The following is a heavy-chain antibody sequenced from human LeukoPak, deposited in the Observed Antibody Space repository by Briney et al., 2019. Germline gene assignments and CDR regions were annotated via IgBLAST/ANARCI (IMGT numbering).Heavy chain of an antibody. J-gene: IGHJ4*02. D-gene: IGHD6-19*01. Sequence: PSETLSLTCTVSGGSISSSSYYWGWIRQPPGKGLEWIGSIYHSGSTYYNPSLKSRVTISVDTSKNQFSLKLSSVTAADTAVYYCAREDSSGWYYFDYWGQGTLVTVSS. CDR1: GGSISSSSYY. V-gene: IGHV4-39*07. CDR2: IYHSGST. CDR3: AREDSSGWYYFDY.